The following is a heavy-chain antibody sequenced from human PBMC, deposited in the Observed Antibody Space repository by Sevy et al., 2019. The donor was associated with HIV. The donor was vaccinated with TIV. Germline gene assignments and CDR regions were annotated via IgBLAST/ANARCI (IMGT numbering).Heavy chain of an antibody. J-gene: IGHJ4*02. CDR2: IYYSGST. V-gene: IGHV4-39*01. CDR1: GGSISSSRYY. D-gene: IGHD6-19*01. Sequence: SETLSLTCTVSGGSISSSRYYWGWIRQPPGKGLEWIGSIYYSGSTYYNPSLKSRVTISVDTSKNQFSLKLSSVTAADTAVYYCLLIAVAGQIDYWGQGTLVTVSS. CDR3: LLIAVAGQIDY.